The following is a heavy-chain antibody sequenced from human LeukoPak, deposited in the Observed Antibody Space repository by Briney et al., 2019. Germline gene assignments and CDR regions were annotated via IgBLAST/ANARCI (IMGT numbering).Heavy chain of an antibody. CDR1: GFTFDGYG. Sequence: GGSLRLSCAASGFTFDGYGMSWVRQAPGKGLEWVSGINWNGGSTGYADSVKGRFTISRDNAKNSLYLQMNSLRAEDTAVYYCARDRAIGWYLQYYFDYWGQGTLVTVSS. CDR3: ARDRAIGWYLQYYFDY. V-gene: IGHV3-20*04. CDR2: INWNGGST. D-gene: IGHD6-19*01. J-gene: IGHJ4*02.